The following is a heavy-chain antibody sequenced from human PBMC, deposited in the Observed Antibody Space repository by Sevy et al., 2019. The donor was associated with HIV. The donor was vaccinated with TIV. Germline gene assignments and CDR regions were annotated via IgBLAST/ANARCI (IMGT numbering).Heavy chain of an antibody. V-gene: IGHV3-48*04. CDR1: GFTFSNYA. CDR3: ARAAGWFDA. J-gene: IGHJ5*02. Sequence: GGSLRLSCAATGFTFSNYAMHWVRQAPGKGLEWVSYISTSTSTTTIYYADSVKGRFTISRDNAKNSIYLQMNSLRVDDTAVYYCARAAGWFDAWGQGTLVTVSS. CDR2: ISTSTSTTTI.